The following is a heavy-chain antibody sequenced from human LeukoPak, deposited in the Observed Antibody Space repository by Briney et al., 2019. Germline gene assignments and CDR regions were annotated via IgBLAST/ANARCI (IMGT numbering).Heavy chain of an antibody. CDR1: GFTFSSYE. CDR2: ISSSGTTV. J-gene: IGHJ4*02. V-gene: IGHV3-48*03. Sequence: GGSLRLSCAASGFTFSSYEMNWVRQAPGKGLDWVSYISSSGTTVYYADSVEGRFTISSDNAKNSLYLHMPSLRDDDTAVYYCARSTKGDSDHWGQGTLVTVSS. CDR3: ARSTKGDSDH. D-gene: IGHD3-16*01.